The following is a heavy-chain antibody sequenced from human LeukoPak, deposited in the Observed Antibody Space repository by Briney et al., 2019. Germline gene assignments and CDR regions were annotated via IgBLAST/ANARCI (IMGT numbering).Heavy chain of an antibody. D-gene: IGHD6-19*01. CDR1: GYTFTCYY. CDR3: ARDWSGGPVAGT. Sequence: ASVKVSCKASGYTFTCYYIQWVRQAPGRGLEWMGWINPNNGATSYAQKFQGRVSMTRDTSISTSYMELTSLTYDDTAVYYCARDWSGGPVAGTWGQGTQVTVSS. V-gene: IGHV1-2*02. J-gene: IGHJ4*02. CDR2: INPNNGAT.